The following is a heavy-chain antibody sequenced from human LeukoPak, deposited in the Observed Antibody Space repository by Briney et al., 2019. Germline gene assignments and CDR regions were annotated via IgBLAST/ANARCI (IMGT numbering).Heavy chain of an antibody. D-gene: IGHD2/OR15-2a*01. CDR1: GFSFSSYG. CDR2: IWYDGSNK. CDR3: AREGPRGNSQFDY. V-gene: IGHV3-33*01. J-gene: IGHJ4*02. Sequence: GRSLRLSCAASGFSFSSYGMHWVRQAPGKGLEWVALIWYDGSNKYYADSVKGRLTISRDNSKNTLYLQMNSLRAEDTAVYYCAREGPRGNSQFDYWGQGTLVTVSS.